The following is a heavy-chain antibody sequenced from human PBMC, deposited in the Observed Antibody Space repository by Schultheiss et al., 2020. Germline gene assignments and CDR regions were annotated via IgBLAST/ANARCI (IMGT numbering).Heavy chain of an antibody. Sequence: SVKVSCKASGGTFSSYAISWVRQAPGQGLEWMGGIVPIFGTANYAQKFQGRVTITADESTSTAYMELSSLSSEDTAVYYCAGRTAMARHFDYWGQGTLVTVSS. CDR2: IVPIFGTA. J-gene: IGHJ4*02. CDR3: AGRTAMARHFDY. V-gene: IGHV1-69*13. D-gene: IGHD5-18*01. CDR1: GGTFSSYA.